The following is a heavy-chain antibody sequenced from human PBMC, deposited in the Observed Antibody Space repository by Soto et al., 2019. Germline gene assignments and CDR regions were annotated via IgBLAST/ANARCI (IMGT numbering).Heavy chain of an antibody. V-gene: IGHV3-48*02. J-gene: IGHJ6*02. CDR2: ISSSSSTI. D-gene: IGHD1-20*01. CDR1: GFTFSSYS. Sequence: GGSLRLSCAASGFTFSSYSMNWVRQAPGKGLEWVSYISSSSSTIYYADSVKGRSTISRDNAKNSLYLQMNSLRDEDTAVYYCARVVTGTSLYYYYGMDVWGQGTTVTVSS. CDR3: ARVVTGTSLYYYYGMDV.